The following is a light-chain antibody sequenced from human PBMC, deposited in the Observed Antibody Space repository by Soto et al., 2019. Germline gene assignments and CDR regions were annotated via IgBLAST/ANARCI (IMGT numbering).Light chain of an antibody. J-gene: IGKJ2*01. Sequence: EIVLTQSPGTLSLSPGERATLSCRASHSVSSSYLAWYQQKPGQAPRLLIYGAFSRATGIPDRFSGSGSGTDFTLTISRLEPEDIAVYYCQQYGRSPPYTFGQGTKLEIK. CDR3: QQYGRSPPYT. V-gene: IGKV3-20*01. CDR2: GAF. CDR1: HSVSSSY.